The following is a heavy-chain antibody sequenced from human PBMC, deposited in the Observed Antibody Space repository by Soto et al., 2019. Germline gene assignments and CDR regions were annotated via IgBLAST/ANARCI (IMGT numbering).Heavy chain of an antibody. V-gene: IGHV3-30-3*01. CDR2: ISYDGSNK. CDR3: ARDIAAAGGWFDP. D-gene: IGHD6-13*01. J-gene: IGHJ5*02. CDR1: GFPFSSYA. Sequence: PGGSLRLSCAASGFPFSSYAMHWVRQAPGKGLEWVAVISYDGSNKYYADSVKGRFTISRDNSKNTLYLQMNSLRAEDTAVYYCARDIAAAGGWFDPWGQGTLVTVSS.